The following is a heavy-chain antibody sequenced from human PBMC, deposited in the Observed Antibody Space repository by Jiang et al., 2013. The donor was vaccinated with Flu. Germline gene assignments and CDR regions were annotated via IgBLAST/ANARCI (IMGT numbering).Heavy chain of an antibody. CDR3: ARCLLEAFDI. Sequence: GLVKPSQTLSLTCAVSGGSISSGGYSWSWIRQPPGKGLEWIGYIYHSGSTYYNPSLKSRVTISVDRSKNQFSLKLSSVTAADTAVYYCARCLLEAFDIWGQGTMVTVSS. J-gene: IGHJ3*02. D-gene: IGHD2/OR15-2a*01. V-gene: IGHV4-30-2*01. CDR1: GGSISSGGYS. CDR2: IYHSGST.